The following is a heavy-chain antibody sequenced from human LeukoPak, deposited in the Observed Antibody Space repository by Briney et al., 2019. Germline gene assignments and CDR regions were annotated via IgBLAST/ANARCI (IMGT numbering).Heavy chain of an antibody. Sequence: SETLSLTCTVSGGSISSSSYYWGWIRQPPGKGLEWIGSIYYSGSTYYNPSLKSRVTISVDTSKNQFSLKLGSVTAADTAVYYCARHVWLQPFDYWGRGTLVTVSS. CDR3: ARHVWLQPFDY. CDR1: GGSISSSSYY. J-gene: IGHJ4*02. V-gene: IGHV4-39*01. CDR2: IYYSGST. D-gene: IGHD3-9*01.